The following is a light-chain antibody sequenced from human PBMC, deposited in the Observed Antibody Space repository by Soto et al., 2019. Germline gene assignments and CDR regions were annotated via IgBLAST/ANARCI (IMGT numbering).Light chain of an antibody. CDR1: QSVSSSY. CDR2: GAS. Sequence: IVLTQSPGTLSLSPGERATLSCRASQSVSSSYLAWYQQKPGQAPRLLIYGASSRATGIPDRFSGSGSGTDFTLTISRLEPEDFEVYYCQQYGSSPGTVGQGTKVEI. J-gene: IGKJ1*01. CDR3: QQYGSSPGT. V-gene: IGKV3-20*01.